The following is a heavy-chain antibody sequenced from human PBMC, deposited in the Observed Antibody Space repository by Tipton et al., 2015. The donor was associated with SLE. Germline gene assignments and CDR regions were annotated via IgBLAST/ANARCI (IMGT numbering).Heavy chain of an antibody. CDR3: AKDFLTWMTTGGMDV. J-gene: IGHJ6*02. CDR1: GFTFSSYG. D-gene: IGHD4-17*01. CDR2: ISYDGSNK. Sequence: SLRLSCAASGFTFSSYGMHWVRQAPGKGLEWVAVISYDGSNKYYADSVKGRFTISRDNSKNTLYLQMNSLRAEDTAVYYCAKDFLTWMTTGGMDVWGQGTTVTVSS. V-gene: IGHV3-30*18.